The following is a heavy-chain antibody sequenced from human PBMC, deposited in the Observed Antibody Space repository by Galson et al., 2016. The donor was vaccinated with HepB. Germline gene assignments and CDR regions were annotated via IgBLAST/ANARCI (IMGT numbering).Heavy chain of an antibody. V-gene: IGHV1-8*01. Sequence: SVKVSCKASGYTFTSSDINWVRQATGQGLEWMGWMNPKSGNTGYAQKFQGRDTMTRDTSISTAYMELSSLRSEDTAVYYCAREIPRKQLWLRFGYFDSWGQGTLVTVSS. CDR1: GYTFTSSD. J-gene: IGHJ4*02. D-gene: IGHD5-18*01. CDR2: MNPKSGNT. CDR3: AREIPRKQLWLRFGYFDS.